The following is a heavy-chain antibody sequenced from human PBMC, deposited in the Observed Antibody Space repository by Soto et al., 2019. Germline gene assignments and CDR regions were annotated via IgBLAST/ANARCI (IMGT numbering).Heavy chain of an antibody. CDR3: ARGGRFGESYYYYYGMDV. D-gene: IGHD3-10*01. J-gene: IGHJ6*02. V-gene: IGHV1-2*02. Sequence: RQAPGQGLEWMGWINPNSGGTNYAQKFQGRVTMTRDTSISTAYMELSRLRSDDTAVYYCARGGRFGESYYYYYGMDVWGQGTTVTVSS. CDR2: INPNSGGT.